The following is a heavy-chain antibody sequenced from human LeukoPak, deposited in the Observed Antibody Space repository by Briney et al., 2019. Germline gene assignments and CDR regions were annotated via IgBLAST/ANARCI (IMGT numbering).Heavy chain of an antibody. J-gene: IGHJ4*02. CDR3: ARALKGFWSGYYTLDY. CDR1: GYTFTGYY. D-gene: IGHD3-3*01. CDR2: INPSGGST. V-gene: IGHV1-46*01. Sequence: ASVKVSCKASGYTFTGYYMHWVRQAPGQGLEWMGWINPSGGSTSYAQKFQGRVTITRNTSISTAYMELSSLRSEDTAVYYCARALKGFWSGYYTLDYWGQGTLVTVSS.